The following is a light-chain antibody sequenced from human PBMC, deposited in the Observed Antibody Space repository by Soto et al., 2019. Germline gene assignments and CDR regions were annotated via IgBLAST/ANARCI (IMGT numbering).Light chain of an antibody. J-gene: IGKJ5*01. CDR3: QQFNNWPPGIT. Sequence: EIVMTQSPATLSVSPLERVTLXCRASQSISVNLAWYQQKPGQAPRLLIYGASTRATGVPARFSGGGSGTEFSLIISSLQSEDFAVYYCQQFNNWPPGITFGQGTRLEIK. CDR2: GAS. CDR1: QSISVN. V-gene: IGKV3-15*01.